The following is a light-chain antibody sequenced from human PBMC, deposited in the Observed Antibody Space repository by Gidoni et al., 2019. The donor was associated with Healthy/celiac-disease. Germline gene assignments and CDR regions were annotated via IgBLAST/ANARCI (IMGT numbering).Light chain of an antibody. CDR2: DAS. V-gene: IGKV1-5*01. CDR1: QSISSW. Sequence: DIQMTQSPSTLSASVGDRVTITCRASQSISSWLAWYQKKPGKAPKLLIYDASSLESGVPSRFSGSGSGTEFTLTISSLQPDDFATYYCQQYNSYSLWTFGQGTKVEIK. J-gene: IGKJ1*01. CDR3: QQYNSYSLWT.